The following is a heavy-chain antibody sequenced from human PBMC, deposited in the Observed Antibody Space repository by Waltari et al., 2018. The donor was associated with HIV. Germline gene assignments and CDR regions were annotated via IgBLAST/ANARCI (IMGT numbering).Heavy chain of an antibody. CDR3: AKGEYYGDYLGH. J-gene: IGHJ4*02. D-gene: IGHD4-17*01. CDR1: GFTFTNYG. Sequence: QLAESGGGVVQPGRSLTLSCVTSGFTFTNYGIHWVRPAPGKGLEGGAVMSYDGSRGYYVDSVKGRFTISRDTSKNTQYLQMNSLRAEDTAVYYCAKGEYYGDYLGHWGQGTLVTVSS. CDR2: MSYDGSRG. V-gene: IGHV3-30*18.